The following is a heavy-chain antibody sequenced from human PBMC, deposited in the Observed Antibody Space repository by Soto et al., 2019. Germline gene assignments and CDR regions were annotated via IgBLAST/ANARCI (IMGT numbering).Heavy chain of an antibody. V-gene: IGHV4-59*01. CDR1: GGSISSYY. J-gene: IGHJ4*02. CDR3: ARSSQENFDY. CDR2: IYYSGST. Sequence: QVQLQESGPGLVKPSETLSLTCTVSGGSISSYYWSWIRQPPGKGLEWIGCIYYSGSTNYNPSLKSRVTISVDTSKNQFSLKLSSVTAADTAVYYCARSSQENFDYWGQGTLVTVSS.